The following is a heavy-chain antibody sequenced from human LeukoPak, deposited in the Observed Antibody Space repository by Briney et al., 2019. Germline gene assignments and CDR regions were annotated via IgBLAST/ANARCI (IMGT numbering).Heavy chain of an antibody. J-gene: IGHJ4*02. CDR3: ASSTYVDYPCCLDY. CDR1: GFTFSSYW. D-gene: IGHD3-9*01. V-gene: IGHV3-23*01. Sequence: GGSLRLSGAASGFTFSSYWMSWVRQAPGKGLEWVSSIGGTGGTTYHAESVKGRFTISRDNSKNTLYLEMKSLRAEDMAVYYCASSTYVDYPCCLDYWGQGTLVTVSS. CDR2: IGGTGGTT.